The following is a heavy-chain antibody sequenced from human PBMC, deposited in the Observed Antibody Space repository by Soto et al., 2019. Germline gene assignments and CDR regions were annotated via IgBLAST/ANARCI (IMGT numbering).Heavy chain of an antibody. D-gene: IGHD3-10*02. V-gene: IGHV4-39*01. J-gene: IGHJ5*02. CDR2: VYYTETT. Sequence: KPSETLSLTCSLSGGSINSRDHFWGWIRQTPGKGLEWIGSVYYTETTYYNPSLKSPVTISVETSRNTFSLKVNSVTAADTGIYYCARQRVLSTNMFITSFDPWGQGTLVTVSS. CDR3: ARQRVLSTNMFITSFDP. CDR1: GGSINSRDHF.